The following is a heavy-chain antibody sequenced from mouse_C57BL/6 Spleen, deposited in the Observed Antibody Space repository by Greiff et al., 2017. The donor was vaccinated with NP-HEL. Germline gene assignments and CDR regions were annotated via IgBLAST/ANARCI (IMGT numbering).Heavy chain of an antibody. CDR1: GYSITSGYY. V-gene: IGHV3-6*01. Sequence: EVKLLESGPGLAKPSQSLSLTCSVTGYSITSGYYWNWIRQFPGNKLEWMGYISYDGSNNYNPSLKNRISITRDTSKNQFFLKLNSVTTEDTDTYYFASQYYYGTGYYFDYWGQGTTLTVSS. D-gene: IGHD1-1*01. CDR2: ISYDGSN. CDR3: ASQYYYGTGYYFDY. J-gene: IGHJ2*01.